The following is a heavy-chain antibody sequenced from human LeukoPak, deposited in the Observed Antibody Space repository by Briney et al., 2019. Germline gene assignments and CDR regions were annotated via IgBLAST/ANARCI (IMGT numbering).Heavy chain of an antibody. CDR1: GFTFSSYA. Sequence: GGSLRLSCAASGFTFSSYAMSWVRQAPGKGLEWVSAISGSGGSTYYADSVKGRFTISRDNSKNTLYLQMNSLRAEDTVVYYCAKDFSQEGTHSVDYWGQGTLVTVSS. J-gene: IGHJ4*02. CDR3: AKDFSQEGTHSVDY. CDR2: ISGSGGST. D-gene: IGHD2/OR15-2a*01. V-gene: IGHV3-23*01.